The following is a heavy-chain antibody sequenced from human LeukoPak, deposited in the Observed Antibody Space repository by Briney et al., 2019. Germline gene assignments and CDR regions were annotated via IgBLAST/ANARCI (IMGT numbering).Heavy chain of an antibody. J-gene: IGHJ4*02. D-gene: IGHD6-19*01. CDR1: GFSFSAYG. CDR3: ARDWFESGWHLDY. Sequence: PGGSLRLTCAASGFSFSAYGMNWVRQGPGKGLEWVSCISRSGDYIYYADSVKGRFTISRDNFKNSLFLDMTSLGPEDTAVCYCARDWFESGWHLDYWGQGALVTVSS. V-gene: IGHV3-21*01. CDR2: ISRSGDYI.